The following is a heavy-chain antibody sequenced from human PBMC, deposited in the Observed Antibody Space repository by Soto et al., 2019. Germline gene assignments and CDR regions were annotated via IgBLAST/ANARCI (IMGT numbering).Heavy chain of an antibody. CDR3: ARAYDILTGYYPYYIDY. J-gene: IGHJ4*02. Sequence: SETLSLTCTVSCGSISSYYWSWIRQPPGKGLEWIGYIYYSGSTNYNPSLKSRVTISVDTSKNQFSLKLSSVTAADTAVYYCARAYDILTGYYPYYIDYWGQGTLVTVSS. V-gene: IGHV4-59*01. CDR1: CGSISSYY. CDR2: IYYSGST. D-gene: IGHD3-9*01.